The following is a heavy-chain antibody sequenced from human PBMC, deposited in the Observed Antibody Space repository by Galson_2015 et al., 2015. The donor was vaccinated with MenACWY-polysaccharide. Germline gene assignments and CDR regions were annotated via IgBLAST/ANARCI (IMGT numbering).Heavy chain of an antibody. J-gene: IGHJ4*02. CDR1: GGTFTDYA. CDR2: IITVVGKA. V-gene: IGHV1-69*04. CDR3: ARSVYGSGGDYPNGDY. Sequence: SVKVSCKASGGTFTDYAISWVRQAPGQGLEWMGRIITVVGKANYAQKFQGRLSITADRSTSTAYMELSSLRSEDTAVYYCARSVYGSGGDYPNGDYWGQGTLVIVSS. D-gene: IGHD3-10*01.